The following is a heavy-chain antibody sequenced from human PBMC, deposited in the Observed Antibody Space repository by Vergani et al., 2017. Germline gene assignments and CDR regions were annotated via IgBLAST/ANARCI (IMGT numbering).Heavy chain of an antibody. J-gene: IGHJ4*02. V-gene: IGHV3-21*04. CDR3: AREGGFGDLDY. CDR1: GFTFSSYS. CDR2: ISSSSSYT. D-gene: IGHD3-10*01. Sequence: EVQLLESGGGLVKPGGSLRLSCAASGFTFSSYSMNWVRQAPGKGLEWVSSISSSSSYTNYADSVKGRFTISRDNAKNSLYLQMNSLRAEDTAVYFCAREGGFGDLDYWGQGTLVTVSS.